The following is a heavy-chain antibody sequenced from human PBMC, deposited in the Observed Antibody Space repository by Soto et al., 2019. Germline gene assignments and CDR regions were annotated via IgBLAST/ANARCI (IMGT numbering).Heavy chain of an antibody. V-gene: IGHV3-49*03. D-gene: IGHD1-26*01. CDR3: TSSGSYPKPNYYYYGMDV. J-gene: IGHJ6*02. CDR1: GFTFGDYA. Sequence: PGGSLRLSCTSSGFTFGDYAMSWFRQAPGKGLEWVGFIRSKAYGGTTEYAASVKGRFTISRDDSKSIAYLQMNSLKTEDTAVYYCTSSGSYPKPNYYYYGMDVWGQGTKVTVS. CDR2: IRSKAYGGTT.